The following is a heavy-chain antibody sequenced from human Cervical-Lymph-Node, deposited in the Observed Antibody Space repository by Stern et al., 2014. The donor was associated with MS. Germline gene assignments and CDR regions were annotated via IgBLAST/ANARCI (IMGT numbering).Heavy chain of an antibody. V-gene: IGHV4-39*01. CDR2: IYYNGST. CDR3: LRVPKWLQLSPARGENAVFNF. Sequence: QLVESGPGLVKPSETLSLTCTVSGASISSSLYHWGWVRQPPGKGLEWIGNIYYNGSTYYNPSLTSRVTISLDTSKNQISLELNFVTAADTAVYYCLRVPKWLQLSPARGENAVFNFWGQGTLVTVSS. D-gene: IGHD5-24*01. CDR1: GASISSSLYH. J-gene: IGHJ4*02.